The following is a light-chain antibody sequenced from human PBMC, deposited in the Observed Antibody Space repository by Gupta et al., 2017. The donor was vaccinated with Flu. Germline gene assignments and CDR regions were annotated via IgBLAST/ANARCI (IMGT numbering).Light chain of an antibody. CDR2: GAS. Sequence: VVLTQSPGTLSLSPGERATLSCRASQIVSSRYLAWYQQKPGQAPRLLIYGASSRATGIPDRFSGSGSGTDFTLTISRLEPEDFAVYYCQQYGVSPGTFGQGTKLEIK. CDR1: QIVSSRY. J-gene: IGKJ2*01. V-gene: IGKV3-20*01. CDR3: QQYGVSPGT.